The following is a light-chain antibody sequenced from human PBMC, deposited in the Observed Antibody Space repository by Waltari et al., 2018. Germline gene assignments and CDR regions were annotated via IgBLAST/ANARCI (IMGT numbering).Light chain of an antibody. V-gene: IGLV2-14*01. Sequence: QSALTQPASVSGSPGQSITISCTGTSSDVGGYNYVSWYQQHPGKAPKLMIYGVSDRPSGVSDRFSGSESGNTASLTISGLQAEDEADYYCSSYTGNTALLYVFGTGTKVTIL. CDR1: SSDVGGYNY. CDR2: GVS. J-gene: IGLJ1*01. CDR3: SSYTGNTALLYV.